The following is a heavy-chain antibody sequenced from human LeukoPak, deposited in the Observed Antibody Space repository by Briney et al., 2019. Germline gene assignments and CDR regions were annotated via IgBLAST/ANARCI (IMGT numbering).Heavy chain of an antibody. J-gene: IGHJ4*02. CDR2: ISSSSTI. CDR3: ASAGDTPSDY. Sequence: GGSLRLSCAASGFTFSSYSMNWVRQAPGKGLEWVSYISSSSTIYYADSVKGRFTISRDNAKNSLYLQMNSLRAEDTAVYYCASAGDTPSDYWGQGTLVTVSS. D-gene: IGHD2-21*01. V-gene: IGHV3-48*01. CDR1: GFTFSSYS.